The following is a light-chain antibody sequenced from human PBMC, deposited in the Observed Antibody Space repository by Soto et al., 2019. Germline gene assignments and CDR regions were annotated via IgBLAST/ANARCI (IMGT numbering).Light chain of an antibody. J-gene: IGLJ2*01. CDR1: SGHSNYA. V-gene: IGLV4-69*01. Sequence: QLVLTQSPSASASLGASVKLTCTLSSGHSNYAIAWHQQQPEKGPRFLMKVNSDGSHSKGDGIPDRFSGSRSGTERYLTISSLRSEDEADYYCQTWGSGIQGFGGGTKLTVL. CDR2: VNSDGSH. CDR3: QTWGSGIQG.